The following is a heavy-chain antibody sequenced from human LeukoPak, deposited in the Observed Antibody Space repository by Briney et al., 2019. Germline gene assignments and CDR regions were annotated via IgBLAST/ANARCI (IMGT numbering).Heavy chain of an antibody. CDR3: ARDRRYFDWLFQDY. V-gene: IGHV3-21*01. CDR1: GFTLSSYS. CDR2: IRSSSSYI. D-gene: IGHD3-9*01. Sequence: GGSLRLSCAVSGFTLSSYSMNWVRQAPGKGLEWVSSIRSSSSYIYYADSVKGRFTISRDNAEHSLYLQMNSLRAEDTAVYYCARDRRYFDWLFQDYWGQGTLVTVSS. J-gene: IGHJ4*02.